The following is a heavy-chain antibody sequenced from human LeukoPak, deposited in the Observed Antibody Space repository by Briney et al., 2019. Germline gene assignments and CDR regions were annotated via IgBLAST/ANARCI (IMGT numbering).Heavy chain of an antibody. CDR2: MNPNSGNT. J-gene: IGHJ4*02. V-gene: IGHV1-8*03. CDR3: ARGRIKAARGSLRY. CDR1: GYTFTSYD. D-gene: IGHD6-6*01. Sequence: AASVKVSCKASGYTFTSYDINWVRQATGQGLEWMGWMNPNSGNTGYAQKFQGRVTITRNTSISTAYMELSSLRSEDTAVYYCARGRIKAARGSLRYWGQGTLVTVSS.